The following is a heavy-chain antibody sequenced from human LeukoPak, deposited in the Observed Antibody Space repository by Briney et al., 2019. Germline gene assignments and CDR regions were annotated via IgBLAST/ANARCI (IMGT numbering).Heavy chain of an antibody. CDR3: TTLYGSGSYYKYYYFDY. D-gene: IGHD3-10*01. CDR1: GVTFSNAW. Sequence: PGGSLRLSCAASGVTFSNAWMSWVRQAPGKGLEWVGRIKNKTDGGTTDYAAPVKGRFTISRDDSTNTLYLQMNSLKTEDTAVYYCTTLYGSGSYYKYYYFDYWGQGTLVTVSS. V-gene: IGHV3-15*01. CDR2: IKNKTDGGTT. J-gene: IGHJ4*02.